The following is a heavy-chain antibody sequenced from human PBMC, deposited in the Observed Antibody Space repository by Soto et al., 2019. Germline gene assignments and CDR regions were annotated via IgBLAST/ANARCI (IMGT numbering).Heavy chain of an antibody. CDR1: GFTFSGSA. D-gene: IGHD6-19*01. CDR3: TRPGYSSGNAFDI. V-gene: IGHV3-73*01. J-gene: IGHJ3*02. Sequence: GGSLRLSCAASGFTFSGSAMHWVRQASGKGLEWVGRIRSKANSYATAYAASVKGRFTISRDDSKNTAYLQMNSLKTEDTAVYYCTRPGYSSGNAFDIWGQGTMVTVSS. CDR2: IRSKANSYAT.